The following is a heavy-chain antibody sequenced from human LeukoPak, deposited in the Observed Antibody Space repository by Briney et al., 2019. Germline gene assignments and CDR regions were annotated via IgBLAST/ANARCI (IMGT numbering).Heavy chain of an antibody. Sequence: SETLSLTCSVSGGSISSSNSYWGWIRQPPGKGLEWIASIYYSGSTYYNPSLKSRITISVDTSKNQFSLELSSVSAADTAVYFCAKKPIFYDSGRHWYYFDEGGQGTLGTVS. V-gene: IGHV4-39*01. D-gene: IGHD3-10*01. CDR3: AKKPIFYDSGRHWYYFDE. J-gene: IGHJ4*02. CDR1: GGSISSSNSY. CDR2: IYYSGST.